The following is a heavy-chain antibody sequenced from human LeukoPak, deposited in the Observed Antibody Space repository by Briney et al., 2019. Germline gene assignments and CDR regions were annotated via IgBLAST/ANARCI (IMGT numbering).Heavy chain of an antibody. CDR2: IYYDGST. Sequence: PSETLSLTCTVSGGSINSGDYYWGWVRQPPGKGPEWIGSIYYDGSTYYTPSLKSRVTISMDTSRIQFSLTLSSVTAADTTVYYCARYHRSPSFDYWGQGTLVTVSS. CDR1: GGSINSGDYY. J-gene: IGHJ4*02. CDR3: ARYHRSPSFDY. V-gene: IGHV4-39*01.